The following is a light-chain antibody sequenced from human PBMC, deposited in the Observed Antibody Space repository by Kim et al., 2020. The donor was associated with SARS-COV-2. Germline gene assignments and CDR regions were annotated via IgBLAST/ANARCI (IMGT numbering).Light chain of an antibody. CDR1: QSVGSY. J-gene: IGKJ5*01. V-gene: IGKV3-15*01. CDR2: GAY. Sequence: ERVMTQSPATLSVSPGERVTISCRASQSVGSYVAWYQHKPGQGPRLLIYGAYTRATGIPVRFIGSGSETEFTLTITSLQTEDVAVYYCQQYDHWISFGQGTRLEIK. CDR3: QQYDHWIS.